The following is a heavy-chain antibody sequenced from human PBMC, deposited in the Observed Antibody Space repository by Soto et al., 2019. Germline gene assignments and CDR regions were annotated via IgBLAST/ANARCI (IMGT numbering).Heavy chain of an antibody. D-gene: IGHD6-19*01. CDR2: IHPGGST. CDR3: ARGADGITVAKYYYDS. CDR1: NASVSSNNW. J-gene: IGHJ4*02. V-gene: IGHV4-4*02. Sequence: SETLSLTCTVSNASVSSNNWWSWVRQPPGEGLEWIGEIHPGGSTNYNPSLESRVTISLDKSSNQFSLRLSSVTAADTAMYYCARGADGITVAKYYYDSWGQGTLVTVSS.